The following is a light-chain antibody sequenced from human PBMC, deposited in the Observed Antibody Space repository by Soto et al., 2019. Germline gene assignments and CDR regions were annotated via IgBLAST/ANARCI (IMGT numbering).Light chain of an antibody. CDR3: QQRSNWPLT. J-gene: IGKJ4*01. CDR2: DAS. CDR1: QSVSSY. V-gene: IGKV3-11*01. Sequence: EIVLTQSPATLSLSPGERATLSCRASQSVSSYLAWYQQKPGQAPRLLIYDASNRATGVPARFSGSGSGTDFTLTNSSLEPEDFAVYDCQQRSNWPLTFGGGTKVEIK.